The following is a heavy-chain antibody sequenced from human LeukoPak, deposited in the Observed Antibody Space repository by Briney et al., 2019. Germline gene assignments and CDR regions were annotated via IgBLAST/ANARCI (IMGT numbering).Heavy chain of an antibody. J-gene: IGHJ4*02. CDR3: ARGPYCYDISGSPRGDY. CDR1: GFTFNSYG. CDR2: IWYDGTNK. V-gene: IGHV3-33*01. Sequence: GRSLRLSCAASGFTFNSYGMHWVRQAPGKGLEWVALIWYDGTNKYYADSVKGRFTISRDSSKNTLYLQMNNLRAEDTAVYYCARGPYCYDISGSPRGDYWGQGTLVTVSS. D-gene: IGHD3-22*01.